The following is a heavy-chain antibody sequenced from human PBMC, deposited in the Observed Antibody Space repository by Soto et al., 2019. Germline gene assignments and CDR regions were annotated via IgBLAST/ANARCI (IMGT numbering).Heavy chain of an antibody. CDR2: ISANNGNT. Sequence: ASVKVSCKASGYTFTGYDINWVRQATGQGLEWMGWISANNGNTNYAQKLQGRVTMTTDTSTSTAYMELRSLRSDDTAVYYCARLIAAAGDDAFDIWGQGTMVTVSS. D-gene: IGHD6-13*01. V-gene: IGHV1-18*01. J-gene: IGHJ3*02. CDR3: ARLIAAAGDDAFDI. CDR1: GYTFTGYD.